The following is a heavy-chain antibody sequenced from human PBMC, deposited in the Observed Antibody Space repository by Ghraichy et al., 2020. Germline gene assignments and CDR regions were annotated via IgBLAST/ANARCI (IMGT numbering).Heavy chain of an antibody. D-gene: IGHD3-10*01. V-gene: IGHV3-74*01. CDR3: VRTFYNSPDN. CDR2: INTDGSST. CDR1: GFTFSSYW. J-gene: IGHJ4*02. Sequence: GGSLRLSCAASGFTFSSYWIHWVRQAPGKGLVWVSRINTDGSSTTYADSVKGRFTISRDNAKNTLFLQMNSLRAEDTAVYYCVRTFYNSPDNWGQGTLVTVSS.